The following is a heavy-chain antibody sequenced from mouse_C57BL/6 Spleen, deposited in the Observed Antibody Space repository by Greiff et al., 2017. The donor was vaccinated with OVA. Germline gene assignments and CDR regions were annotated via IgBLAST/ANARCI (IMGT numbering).Heavy chain of an antibody. J-gene: IGHJ4*01. CDR1: GYTFTGYW. CDR3: ASGSSAVVAGDAMDY. Sequence: VQLQQSGAELMKPGASVKLSCKATGYTFTGYWIEWVKQRPGHGLEWIGEILPGSGSTNYNEKFKGKATFTADTSSNTAYMQLSSLTTESSAIYDCASGSSAVVAGDAMDYWGQGTSVTVSS. V-gene: IGHV1-9*01. CDR2: ILPGSGST. D-gene: IGHD1-1*01.